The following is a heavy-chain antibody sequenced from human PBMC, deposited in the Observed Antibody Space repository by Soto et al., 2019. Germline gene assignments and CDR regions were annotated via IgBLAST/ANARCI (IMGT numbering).Heavy chain of an antibody. D-gene: IGHD3-22*01. CDR3: ARVSSGYYPWFDP. J-gene: IGHJ5*02. CDR1: GGSISSGGYS. CDR2: IHPSGST. Sequence: SETLSLTCAASGGSISSGGYSWSWLRQPPGKGLEWIGYIHPSGSTYYNPSLKSRLTIPVDRSKNQFSLKLFSVTAADTAVYYCARVSSGYYPWFDPWGPGTLVTVSS. V-gene: IGHV4-30-2*01.